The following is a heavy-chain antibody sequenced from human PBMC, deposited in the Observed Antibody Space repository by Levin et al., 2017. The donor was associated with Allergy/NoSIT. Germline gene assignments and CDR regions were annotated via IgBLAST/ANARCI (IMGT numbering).Heavy chain of an antibody. CDR3: VRGLGDF. CDR2: VNSDMSLT. Sequence: ETLSLTCEASGFMFSHYWMHWVRQDSGRGLVWVARVNSDMSLTTYADSVKGRFAISRDNTKNTLYLQMNTLRDEDTAVYYCVRGLGDFWGRGTLVTVSS. CDR1: GFMFSHYW. D-gene: IGHD3-3*01. J-gene: IGHJ4*02. V-gene: IGHV3-74*01.